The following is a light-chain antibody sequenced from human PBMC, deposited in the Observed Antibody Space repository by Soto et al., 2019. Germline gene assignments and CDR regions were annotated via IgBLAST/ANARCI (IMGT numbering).Light chain of an antibody. Sequence: DFQMTQSPSCLSASVGDRVTITCRASQAIASYVAWYQQKPGKAPQLLLYAASTLQSGVPSRFSGSGSGTDFTLTITNLQPEDVASYYCQKYNSAPWTFGQGTKVDIK. V-gene: IGKV1-27*01. CDR3: QKYNSAPWT. J-gene: IGKJ1*01. CDR1: QAIASY. CDR2: AAS.